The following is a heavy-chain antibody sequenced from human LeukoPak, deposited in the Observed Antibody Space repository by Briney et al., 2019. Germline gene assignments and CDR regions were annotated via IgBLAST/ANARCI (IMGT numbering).Heavy chain of an antibody. Sequence: SETLSLTCTVSGGSISSYYWSWIRQPPGKGLEWIGEINHSGSTYYNPSLKSRVTISVDTSKNQFSLKLSSVTAADTAVYYCARISRALDYWGQGTLVTVSS. J-gene: IGHJ4*02. CDR2: INHSGST. CDR1: GGSISSYY. CDR3: ARISRALDY. V-gene: IGHV4-34*01. D-gene: IGHD3-3*02.